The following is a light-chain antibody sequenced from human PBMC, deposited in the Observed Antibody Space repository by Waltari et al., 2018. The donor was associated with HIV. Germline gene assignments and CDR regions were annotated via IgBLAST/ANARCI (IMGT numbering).Light chain of an antibody. V-gene: IGKV3-15*01. CDR2: DAS. CDR3: QQYNNWQGT. CDR1: QSVSSK. J-gene: IGKJ2*02. Sequence: IVMTPSPATLSLSPGERASLSCRASQSVSSKLAWYQQKLGQAPRLLIYDASTRATGIPVRFSGSGSGTEFTLTISSLQSEDFAVYYCQQYNNWQGTFGQGTKLEIK.